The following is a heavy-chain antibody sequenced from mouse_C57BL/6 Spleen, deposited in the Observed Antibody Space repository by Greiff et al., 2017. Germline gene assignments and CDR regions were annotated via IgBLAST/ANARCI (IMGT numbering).Heavy chain of an antibody. J-gene: IGHJ4*01. CDR1: GFNINDYY. V-gene: IGHV14-2*01. CDR2: IDPGYGET. CDR3: ASASVVTTAAMDY. Sequence: EVPLQQSGAELVQPGASVKLSCTASGFNINDYYMHWVKQRTEPGLDWIGRIDPGYGETKYAPKFQGKATITADTSSNTAYMQLSSLTAEDTSVYYGASASVVTTAAMDYWGQGTSVTVSS. D-gene: IGHD2-2*01.